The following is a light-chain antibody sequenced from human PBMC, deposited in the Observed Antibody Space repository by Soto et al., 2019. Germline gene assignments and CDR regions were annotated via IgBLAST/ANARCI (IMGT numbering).Light chain of an antibody. Sequence: DIVMTQSPDSLAVSMGERATINCKSSQSLLYSSNNKNYLAWYQQKPGQPPKLLIYWASTRESGVTDRFSGSGSGTDFTLTISSRQAEDGAVYYCQQYYGTPPTFGQGTKVEIK. CDR2: WAS. CDR1: QSLLYSSNNKNY. CDR3: QQYYGTPPT. J-gene: IGKJ1*01. V-gene: IGKV4-1*01.